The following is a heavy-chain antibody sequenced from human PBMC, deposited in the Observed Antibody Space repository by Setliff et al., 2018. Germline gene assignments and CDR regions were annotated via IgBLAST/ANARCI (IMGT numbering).Heavy chain of an antibody. CDR3: AKVARGFWSGYYTYYYYYMDV. CDR1: GFTFSSYA. J-gene: IGHJ6*03. D-gene: IGHD3-3*01. CDR2: ISGSGGST. V-gene: IGHV3-23*01. Sequence: GGSLRLSCAASGFTFSSYAMSWVRQAPGKGLEWVSAISGSGGSTYYADSVKGRFTIARDNSKNTLYLQMNSLGAEDTAVYYCAKVARGFWSGYYTYYYYYMDVWGKGTTVTVSS.